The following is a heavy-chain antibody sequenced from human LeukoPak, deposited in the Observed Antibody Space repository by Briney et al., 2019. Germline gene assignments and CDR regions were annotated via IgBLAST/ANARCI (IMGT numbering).Heavy chain of an antibody. J-gene: IGHJ4*02. Sequence: ESGPALVKPTQTLTLTCTFSGFSLRSTGMCVTWIRQPPGKALEWLARIDWDDDKYYRPSLETRLSISKDTSINQVVLTMTNMEPEDKATYYCARIVSIRSGTCFEDSWGQGTLVTVSS. CDR2: IDWDDDK. D-gene: IGHD1-26*01. V-gene: IGHV2-70*11. CDR1: GFSLRSTGMC. CDR3: ARIVSIRSGTCFEDS.